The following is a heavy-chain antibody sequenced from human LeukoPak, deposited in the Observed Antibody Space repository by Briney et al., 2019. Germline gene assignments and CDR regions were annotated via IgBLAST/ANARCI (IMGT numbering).Heavy chain of an antibody. V-gene: IGHV1-2*04. Sequence: GASVKVSCKASGYTFTGYYMHWVRQAPGQGLEWMGWINPNSGGTNYAQKFQGWVTMTRDTSISTAYMELSRLRSDDTAVYYCARDQQVIDYYGSGTPYGMDVWGQGTTATVSS. CDR2: INPNSGGT. J-gene: IGHJ6*02. D-gene: IGHD3-10*01. CDR1: GYTFTGYY. CDR3: ARDQQVIDYYGSGTPYGMDV.